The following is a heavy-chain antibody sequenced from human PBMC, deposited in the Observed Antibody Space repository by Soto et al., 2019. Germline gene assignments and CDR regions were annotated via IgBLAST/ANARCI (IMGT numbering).Heavy chain of an antibody. CDR2: IYYSGST. CDR3: ARRYSSSFDY. J-gene: IGHJ4*02. Sequence: PSETLSLTCTISGDSISRNDLYWGWIRQPPGKGLEWIGNIYYSGSTSYNPSLKSRVTISVDTSKNQFSLELSSVTAADTAVYYCARRYSSSFDYWGQGTLVTVSS. V-gene: IGHV4-39*07. CDR1: GDSISRNDLY. D-gene: IGHD6-13*01.